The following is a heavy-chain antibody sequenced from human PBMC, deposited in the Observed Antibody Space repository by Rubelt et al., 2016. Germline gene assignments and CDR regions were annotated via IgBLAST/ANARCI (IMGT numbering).Heavy chain of an antibody. J-gene: IGHJ5*02. CDR2: IYYSGSP. CDR3: ASTYGDYLGWFDP. CDR1: GGSISSGGYY. V-gene: IGHV4-31*03. D-gene: IGHD4-17*01. Sequence: QVQLQESGPGLVKPSQTLSLTCTVSGGSISSGGYYWSWIRQHPGKGLEWIGYIYYSGSPYYNPSLKGWVTISVDTSKNQFSLKLSSVTAADTAVYYCASTYGDYLGWFDPWGQGTLVTVSS.